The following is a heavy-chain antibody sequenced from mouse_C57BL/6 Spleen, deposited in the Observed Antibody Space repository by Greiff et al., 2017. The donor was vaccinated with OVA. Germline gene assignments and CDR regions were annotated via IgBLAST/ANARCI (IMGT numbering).Heavy chain of an antibody. CDR1: GYAFTNYL. V-gene: IGHV1-54*01. D-gene: IGHD1-1*01. CDR3: AKNYYGSSYGFDV. J-gene: IGHJ1*03. CDR2: INPGSGGT. Sequence: VKLMESGAELVRPGTSVKVSCKASGYAFTNYLIEWVKQRPGQGLEWIGVINPGSGGTNYNEKFKGKATLTADKSSSTAYMQLSSLTSEDSAVYFCAKNYYGSSYGFDVWGTGTTVTVSS.